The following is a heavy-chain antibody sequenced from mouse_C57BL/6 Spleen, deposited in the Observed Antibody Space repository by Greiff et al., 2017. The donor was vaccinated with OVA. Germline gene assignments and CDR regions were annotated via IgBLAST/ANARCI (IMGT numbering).Heavy chain of an antibody. Sequence: EADGGLVQPKGSLKLSCAASGFSFNTYAMNWVRQAPGKGLEWVARIRSKSNNYATYYADSVKDRFTISRDDSESMLYLQMNNLKTEDTAMYYCVRPSYYGSPTWFAYWGQGTLVTVSA. J-gene: IGHJ3*01. CDR3: VRPSYYGSPTWFAY. D-gene: IGHD1-1*01. V-gene: IGHV10-1*01. CDR2: IRSKSNNYAT. CDR1: GFSFNTYA.